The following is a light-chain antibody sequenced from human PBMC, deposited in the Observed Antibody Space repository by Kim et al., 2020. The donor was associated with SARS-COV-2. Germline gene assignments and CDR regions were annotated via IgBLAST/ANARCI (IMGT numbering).Light chain of an antibody. Sequence: DIVMTQSPAALSLSPGERATLSCRASQSVSRNLAWYQQKPGQAPRLLIYDASNRATGIPARFSGSGSGTDFTLTISSLEPEDFAVYYCQQRSLTLRTFGQGTKLEI. V-gene: IGKV3-11*01. J-gene: IGKJ2*01. CDR3: QQRSLTLRT. CDR1: QSVSRN. CDR2: DAS.